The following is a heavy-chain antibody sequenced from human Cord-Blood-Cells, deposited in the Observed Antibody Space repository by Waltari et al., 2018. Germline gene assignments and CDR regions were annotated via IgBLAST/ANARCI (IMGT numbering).Heavy chain of an antibody. Sequence: EVQLVQSGAEVKKPGESLKISCKGSGYSFTSYWIGWVRQMPGEGLEWMGIIYTGDSDSQYSPPCQGQVAFSADKSISPAYLQWGSLKASDSAMYYCARQVGYYDFWSGYDYWGQGTLVTVSS. V-gene: IGHV5-51*01. J-gene: IGHJ4*02. CDR2: IYTGDSDS. D-gene: IGHD3-3*01. CDR1: GYSFTSYW. CDR3: ARQVGYYDFWSGYDY.